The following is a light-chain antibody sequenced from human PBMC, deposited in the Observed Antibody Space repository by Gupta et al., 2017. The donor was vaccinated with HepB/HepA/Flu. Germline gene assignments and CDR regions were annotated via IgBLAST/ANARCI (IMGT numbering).Light chain of an antibody. CDR3: LQGTPPSCS. V-gene: IGKV2-24*01. Sequence: DIVMTQTQLSSPLTLVQPASIACRSSQSLVHSDGYTYLSWLQQRPGQPPSLLIFKISNRFSGVPARFSGSGAGTDFTVKITRVEAEDVGVYYCLQGTPPSCSFGQGTKLEI. CDR2: KIS. CDR1: QSLVHSDGYTY. J-gene: IGKJ2*04.